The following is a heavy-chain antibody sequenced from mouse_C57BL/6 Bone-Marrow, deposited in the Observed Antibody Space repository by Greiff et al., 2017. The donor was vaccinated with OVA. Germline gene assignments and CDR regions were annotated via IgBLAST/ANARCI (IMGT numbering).Heavy chain of an antibody. CDR2: IDPEDGDT. CDR3: TTSDGYHYWYFDF. J-gene: IGHJ1*03. V-gene: IGHV14-1*01. D-gene: IGHD2-3*01. CDR1: GFNIKDYY. Sequence: EVQLQQSGAELVRPGASVKLSCTASGFNIKDYYMHWVKQRPEQGLEWIGRIDPEDGDTEYAPKFQGKATMTADTSSNTAYLQLSSLTSEDTAVYYCTTSDGYHYWYFDFWGTGTTVTVSS.